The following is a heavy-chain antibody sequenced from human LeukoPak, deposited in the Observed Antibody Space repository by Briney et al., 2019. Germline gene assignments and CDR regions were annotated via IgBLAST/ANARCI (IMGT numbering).Heavy chain of an antibody. CDR2: ISYSGIT. CDR1: GGSISGDY. V-gene: IGHV4-59*01. CDR3: ARDSPRGHIGDP. D-gene: IGHD3-10*01. J-gene: IGHJ5*02. Sequence: PSETLSLTCTVSGGSISGDYWSWIRQPPGKGLEWFGHISYSGITNYKPSLKSRVTISTDTSKNQVSLKLKSVTAADTAVYYCARDSPRGHIGDPWGQGTLVTVSS.